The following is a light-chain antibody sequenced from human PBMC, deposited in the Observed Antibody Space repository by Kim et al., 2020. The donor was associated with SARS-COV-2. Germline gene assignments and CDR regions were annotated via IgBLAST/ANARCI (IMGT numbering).Light chain of an antibody. CDR3: QAWDSSTDYV. Sequence: DKYACWYQQKPGQSPVLVIYQDSKRPSGIPERFSGSNSGNTATLTISGIQAMDEADYYCQAWDSSTDYVFGTGTKVTVL. CDR2: QDS. V-gene: IGLV3-1*01. CDR1: DKY. J-gene: IGLJ1*01.